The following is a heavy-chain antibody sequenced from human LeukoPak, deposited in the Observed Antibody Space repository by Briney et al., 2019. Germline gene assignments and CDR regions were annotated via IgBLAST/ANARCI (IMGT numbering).Heavy chain of an antibody. CDR1: GLTFSSYA. CDR2: IIGNGGWA. CDR3: ARRVDTNYYYYGMDV. J-gene: IGHJ6*02. D-gene: IGHD2-15*01. V-gene: IGHV3-23*01. Sequence: GGSLRLSCAASGLTFSSYAMMWLGQAPGKGLEWVAAIIGNGGWALYADSVKGRFTISRDNAKNSLYLQMNSLRAEDTAVYYCARRVDTNYYYYGMDVWGQGTTVTVSS.